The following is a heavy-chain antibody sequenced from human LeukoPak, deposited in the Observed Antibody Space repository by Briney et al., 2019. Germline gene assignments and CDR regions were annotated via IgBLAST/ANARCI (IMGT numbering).Heavy chain of an antibody. CDR1: GFTLSSYA. D-gene: IGHD3-9*01. CDR2: ISGSGGST. CDR3: AKDSGYYDILTGYPGGDWFDP. J-gene: IGHJ5*02. Sequence: PGGSLRLSCAASGFTLSSYAMSWVRQAPGKGLEWVSAISGSGGSTYYADSVKGRFTISRDNSKNTLYLQMNSLRAEDTAVYYCAKDSGYYDILTGYPGGDWFDPWGQGTLVTVSS. V-gene: IGHV3-23*01.